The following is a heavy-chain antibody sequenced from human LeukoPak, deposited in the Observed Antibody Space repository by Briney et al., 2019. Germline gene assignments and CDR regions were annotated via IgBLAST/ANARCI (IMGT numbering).Heavy chain of an antibody. V-gene: IGHV4-59*12. D-gene: IGHD3-3*01. CDR2: IYYSGST. J-gene: IGHJ4*02. CDR3: ARFKTYYDFWSGYFDLRYFDY. Sequence: SETLSLTCTVSGGSISSYYWSWIRQPPGKGLEWIGYIYYSGSTNYNPSLKSRVTISVDTSKNQFSLKLSSVTAADTAVYYCARFKTYYDFWSGYFDLRYFDYWGQGTLVTVSS. CDR1: GGSISSYY.